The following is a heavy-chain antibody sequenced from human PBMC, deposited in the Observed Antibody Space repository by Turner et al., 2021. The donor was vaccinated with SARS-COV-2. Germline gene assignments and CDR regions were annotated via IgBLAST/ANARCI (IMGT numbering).Heavy chain of an antibody. Sequence: QVQMVQSGTEVKKPGASVKVSCETSGYTFSAYNIHWVRQAPGQGLEWMAWINPKSGDTEFAQKSQGRVTVTRDMSISTAYMGLNNLRSDDTAVYYCARVGGSGWYGSWGQGTLVTVSS. J-gene: IGHJ4*02. CDR3: ARVGGSGWYGS. CDR2: INPKSGDT. D-gene: IGHD6-19*01. CDR1: GYTFSAYN. V-gene: IGHV1-2*02.